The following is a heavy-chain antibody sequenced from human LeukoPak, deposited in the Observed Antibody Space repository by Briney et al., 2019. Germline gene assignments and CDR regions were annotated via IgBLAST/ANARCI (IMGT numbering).Heavy chain of an antibody. Sequence: GGSLRLSCATSGFPFSDFSMSWVRQAPGKGLEWISTTNSGGSSTYYAESVKGRFTISRDNSKHTLYLQMSRLRVEDTAVYYCAKQSYARSLGEGGPGTLVSVSS. J-gene: IGHJ4*02. V-gene: IGHV3-23*01. CDR1: GFPFSDFS. CDR3: AKQSYARSLGE. CDR2: TNSGGSST. D-gene: IGHD2-8*01.